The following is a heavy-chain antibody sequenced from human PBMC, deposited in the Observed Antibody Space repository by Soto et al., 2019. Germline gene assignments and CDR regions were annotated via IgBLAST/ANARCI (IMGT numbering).Heavy chain of an antibody. J-gene: IGHJ5*02. V-gene: IGHV3-30*18. CDR1: GFTFSSYG. CDR3: AKGGGSYYFGWFDP. D-gene: IGHD1-26*01. Sequence: GGSLRLSCAASGFTFSSYGMHWVRQAPGKGLEWVAVISYDGSNKYYADSVKGRFTISRDNSKNTLYLQMNSLRAEGTAVYYCAKGGGSYYFGWFDPWGQGTLVTVSS. CDR2: ISYDGSNK.